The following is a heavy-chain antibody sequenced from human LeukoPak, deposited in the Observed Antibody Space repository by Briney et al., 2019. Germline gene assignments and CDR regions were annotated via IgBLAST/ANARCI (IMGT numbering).Heavy chain of an antibody. CDR3: ARINLVYGGTFHFDY. CDR1: GFAFSSYG. D-gene: IGHD4-23*01. Sequence: HSGGSLRLSCAASGFAFSSYGMSWVRQAPGKGLEWVSAISGSGGSTYYADSVKGRFTISRDNSKNTLYLQMNSLRAEDTAVYYCARINLVYGGTFHFDYWGQGTLVTVSS. CDR2: ISGSGGST. V-gene: IGHV3-23*01. J-gene: IGHJ4*02.